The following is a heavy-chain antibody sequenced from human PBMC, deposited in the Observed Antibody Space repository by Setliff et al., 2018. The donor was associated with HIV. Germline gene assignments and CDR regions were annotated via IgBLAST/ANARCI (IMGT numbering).Heavy chain of an antibody. CDR1: GFILSNYW. Sequence: LRLSCAASGFILSNYWMSWVRQAPGKGLEWVASIKKDGSEKYYVDSVKGRFTISRDNGKNSLYLQMNSLSSEDSSVYYCARDLSGYYGYFDYWCQGTLVTVSS. V-gene: IGHV3-7*01. CDR3: ARDLSGYYGYFDY. J-gene: IGHJ4*02. CDR2: IKKDGSEK. D-gene: IGHD3-22*01.